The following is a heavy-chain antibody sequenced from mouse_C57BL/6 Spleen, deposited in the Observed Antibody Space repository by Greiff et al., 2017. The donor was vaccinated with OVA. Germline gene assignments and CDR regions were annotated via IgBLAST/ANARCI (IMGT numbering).Heavy chain of an antibody. V-gene: IGHV1-80*01. J-gene: IGHJ4*01. CDR2: IYPGDGDT. CDR3: ARRNSPYAMDY. CDR1: GYAFSSYW. Sequence: VQLQESGAELVKPGASVKISCKASGYAFSSYWMNWVKQRPGTGLEWIGQIYPGDGDTNYNGKFKGKATLTADKSSSTAYMPLSSLTSEDSAVYFCARRNSPYAMDYWGQGTSVTVSS.